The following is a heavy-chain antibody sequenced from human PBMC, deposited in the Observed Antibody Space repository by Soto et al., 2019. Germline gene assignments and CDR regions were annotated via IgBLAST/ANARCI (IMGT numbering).Heavy chain of an antibody. CDR2: IYDSETS. CDR3: ARSHTTYYYDTSGRNGLDH. V-gene: IGHV4-4*02. D-gene: IGHD3-22*01. J-gene: IGHJ4*01. CDR1: GGSISSSNW. Sequence: SETLSLTCTVSGGSISSSNWWTWVRQPPGKGLEWIGEIYDSETSNYNPSLKIRVTIAVDKSKNQFSLKLSSVTAADTAVYYCARSHTTYYYDTSGRNGLDHWGQGTLVTVSS.